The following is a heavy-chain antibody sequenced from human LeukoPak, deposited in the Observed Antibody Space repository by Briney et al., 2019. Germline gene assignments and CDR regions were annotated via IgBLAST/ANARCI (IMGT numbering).Heavy chain of an antibody. CDR3: ARAPYGSGRIGD. CDR2: INPNSGGT. V-gene: IGHV1-2*02. CDR1: GYTFTGYY. Sequence: GASVKVSCKAFGYTFTGYYMHWVRQAPGQGLEWMGWINPNSGGTNYAQKFQGRVTMTRDTSTSTAYMELSRLRSDDTAVYYCARAPYGSGRIGDWGQGTLVTVSS. D-gene: IGHD3-10*01. J-gene: IGHJ4*02.